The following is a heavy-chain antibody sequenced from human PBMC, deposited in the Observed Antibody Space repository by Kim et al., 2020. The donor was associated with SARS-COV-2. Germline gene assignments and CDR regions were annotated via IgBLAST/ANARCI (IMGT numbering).Heavy chain of an antibody. Sequence: SETLSLTCTVSGDSVRDSYWSWIRQPPGKGLEWIGYIYYSGSTNYNPSLKSRITISVDSSKNLLSLKLRSVTAADTAAYYCARGAYSSSYYESHWYFDL. V-gene: IGHV4-59*02. D-gene: IGHD1-26*01. CDR3: ARGAYSSSYYESHWYFDL. CDR2: IYYSGST. CDR1: GDSVRDSY. J-gene: IGHJ2*01.